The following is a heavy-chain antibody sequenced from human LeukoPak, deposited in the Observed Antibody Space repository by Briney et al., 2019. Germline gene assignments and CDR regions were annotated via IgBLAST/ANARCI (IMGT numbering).Heavy chain of an antibody. J-gene: IGHJ6*02. CDR1: GGSISNYY. CDR2: IYYSGST. V-gene: IGHV4-59*01. CDR3: ARDNWNYIYYGVDV. Sequence: KASETLSLTCTVSGGSISNYYWSWIRQPPGKGLEWIGYIYYSGSTNYNPSLKSRVTISVDTSKNQFSLKLSSVTAADTAVYYCARDNWNYIYYGVDVWGQGTTVTVSS. D-gene: IGHD1-7*01.